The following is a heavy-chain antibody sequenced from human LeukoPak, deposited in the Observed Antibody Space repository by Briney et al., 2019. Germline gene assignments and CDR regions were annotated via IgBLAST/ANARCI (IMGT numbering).Heavy chain of an antibody. Sequence: ASVKVSCKASGYTFTSYGISWVRQAPGQGLEWMGWISAYNGNTNYAQKLQGRVTMTTDTSTSTAYMELRSLRSDDTAVYYCARHAHPNYYDSSGYNYWGQGTLVTVSS. CDR1: GYTFTSYG. D-gene: IGHD3-22*01. V-gene: IGHV1-18*01. J-gene: IGHJ4*02. CDR2: ISAYNGNT. CDR3: ARHAHPNYYDSSGYNY.